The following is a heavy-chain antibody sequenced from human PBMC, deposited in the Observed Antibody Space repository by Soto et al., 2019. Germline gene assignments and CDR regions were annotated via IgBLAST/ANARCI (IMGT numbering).Heavy chain of an antibody. CDR1: GGTFSSYA. J-gene: IGHJ6*02. V-gene: IGHV1-69*13. CDR3: ARSPMYGDYGAYYGMDV. CDR2: IIPIFGTA. Sequence: SVKVSCKASGGTFSSYAISWVRQAPGQGLEWMGGIIPIFGTANYAQKFQGRVTITADESTSTAYMELSSLRSEDTAVYYCARSPMYGDYGAYYGMDVWGQGTTVTSP. D-gene: IGHD4-17*01.